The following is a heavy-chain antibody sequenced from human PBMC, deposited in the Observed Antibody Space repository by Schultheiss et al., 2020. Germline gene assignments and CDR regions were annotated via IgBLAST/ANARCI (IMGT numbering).Heavy chain of an antibody. CDR2: FHSSGSS. J-gene: IGHJ6*04. V-gene: IGHV4-4*07. CDR1: GGSISSYY. CDR3: ARATAVVNPIYYYYGMDV. Sequence: SETLSLPCTVSGGSISSYYWSWIRQPPGKGLEWIGRFHSSGSSNYNPSLKSRLTMSVDTSKNQFSLKLSSVTAADTAVYYCARATAVVNPIYYYYGMDVWGEGTRVTVSS. D-gene: IGHD4-23*01.